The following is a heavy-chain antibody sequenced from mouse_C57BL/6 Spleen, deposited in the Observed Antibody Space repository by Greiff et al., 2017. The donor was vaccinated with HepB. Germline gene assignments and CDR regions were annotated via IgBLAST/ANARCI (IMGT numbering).Heavy chain of an antibody. CDR3: ARDISNYWYFDV. J-gene: IGHJ1*03. V-gene: IGHV5-4*01. D-gene: IGHD1-3*01. Sequence: EVQRVESGGGLVKPGGSLKLSCAASGFTFSSYAMSWVRQTPEKRLEWVATISDGGSYTYYPDNVKGRFTISRDNAKNNLYLQMSHLKSEDTAMYYCARDISNYWYFDVWGTGTTVTVSS. CDR1: GFTFSSYA. CDR2: ISDGGSYT.